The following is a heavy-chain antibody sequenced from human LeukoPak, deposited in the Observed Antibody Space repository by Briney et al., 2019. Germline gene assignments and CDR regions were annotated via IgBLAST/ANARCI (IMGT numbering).Heavy chain of an antibody. CDR1: GGSISSGGYY. J-gene: IGHJ5*02. CDR3: AREYCNSISCPVWFDP. D-gene: IGHD2/OR15-2a*01. CDR2: IYYSGST. V-gene: IGHV4-31*03. Sequence: SQTLSLTCTVSGGSISSGGYYWSRIRQHPGKGLEWIGYIYYSGSTYYNPSLKSRVTISVDTSKNQFSLKLSSVTAADTAIYYCAREYCNSISCPVWFDPWGQGTLVTVSS.